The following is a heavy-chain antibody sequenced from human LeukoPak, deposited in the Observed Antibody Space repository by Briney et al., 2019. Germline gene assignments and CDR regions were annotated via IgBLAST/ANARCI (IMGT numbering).Heavy chain of an antibody. D-gene: IGHD2-15*01. J-gene: IGHJ4*02. V-gene: IGHV4-39*01. Sequence: KPSETLSLTCTVSGGSSSSSSYYWGWIRQPPGKGLEWIGSIYYSGSTYYNPSLKSRVTISLDTSKNQFSLKLSSVTAADTAVYYCARYVVVAAEPYFDYWGQGTLVTVSS. CDR2: IYYSGST. CDR3: ARYVVVAAEPYFDY. CDR1: GGSSSSSSYY.